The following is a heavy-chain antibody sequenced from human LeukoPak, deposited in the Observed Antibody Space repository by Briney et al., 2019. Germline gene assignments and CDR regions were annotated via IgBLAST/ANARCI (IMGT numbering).Heavy chain of an antibody. CDR2: IYPGDSDT. V-gene: IGHV5-51*01. D-gene: IGHD5-24*01. CDR1: GYSFSSYW. Sequence: GESLQICYKGSGYSFSSYWIGWVRQMPGKGLELVGIIYPGDSDTRYSPSFHGQVTISADKSISTAYLQWSSLNASDTAMYYCARFFGGLQNYGGLDYWGPGTLVTVSS. CDR3: ARFFGGLQNYGGLDY. J-gene: IGHJ4*02.